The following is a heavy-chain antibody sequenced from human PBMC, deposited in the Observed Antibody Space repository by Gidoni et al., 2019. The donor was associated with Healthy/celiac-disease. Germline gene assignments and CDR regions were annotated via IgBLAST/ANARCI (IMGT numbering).Heavy chain of an antibody. D-gene: IGHD2-15*01. CDR2: INPSGGST. Sequence: QVQLVQSGAEVKKPGASVKVSCKASGYTFTSYYMHWVRQAPGQGPEWMGIINPSGGSTSYAQKFQGRVTMTRDTSTSTVYMELSSLRSEDTAVYYCARDLIVAATGYYDYGMDVWGQGTTVTVSS. J-gene: IGHJ6*02. V-gene: IGHV1-46*03. CDR3: ARDLIVAATGYYDYGMDV. CDR1: GYTFTSYY.